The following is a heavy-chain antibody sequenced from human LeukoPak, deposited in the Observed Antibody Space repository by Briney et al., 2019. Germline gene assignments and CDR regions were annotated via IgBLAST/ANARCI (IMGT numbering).Heavy chain of an antibody. CDR1: GFTFSSYA. V-gene: IGHV3-48*04. D-gene: IGHD2-2*01. CDR2: ISSSGSTI. CDR3: AREDIVVVPAATFDY. J-gene: IGHJ4*02. Sequence: PGGSLRLSCAASGFTFSSYAMSWVRQAPGKGLEWVSYISSSGSTIYYADSVKGRFTISRDNAKNSLYLQMNSLRAEDTAVYYCAREDIVVVPAATFDYWGQGTLVTVSS.